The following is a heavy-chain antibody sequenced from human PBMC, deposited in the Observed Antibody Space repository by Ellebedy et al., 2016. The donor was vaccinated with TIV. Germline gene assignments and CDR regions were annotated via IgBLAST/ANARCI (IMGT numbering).Heavy chain of an antibody. D-gene: IGHD6-19*01. CDR3: AIRGRRQWLVGQSPYFDY. Sequence: MPSETLSLTCTVSGGSISSSSYYWGWIRQPPGKGLEWIGSIYYSGSTYYNPSLKSRVTISVDTFKNQFSLKLSSVTAADTAVYYCAIRGRRQWLVGQSPYFDYWGQGTLVTVSS. J-gene: IGHJ4*02. CDR1: GGSISSSSYY. CDR2: IYYSGST. V-gene: IGHV4-39*01.